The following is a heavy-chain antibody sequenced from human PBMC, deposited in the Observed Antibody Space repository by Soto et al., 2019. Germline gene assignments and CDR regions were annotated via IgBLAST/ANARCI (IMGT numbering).Heavy chain of an antibody. CDR2: IVPMFGTA. V-gene: IGHV1-69*12. J-gene: IGHJ5*02. CDR1: GGTFGNSA. D-gene: IGHD3-3*01. CDR3: ARDGDPQSAFWSGPLGGGRFDP. Sequence: QVQLVQSGAEVKKPGSSVNVSCKTSGGTFGNSAVTWVRQAPGQGLEWLGGIVPMFGTANYAQKFQGRVTITADESTITAYMELNSLKTDDTAVYYCARDGDPQSAFWSGPLGGGRFDPRGQGTLVTVSS.